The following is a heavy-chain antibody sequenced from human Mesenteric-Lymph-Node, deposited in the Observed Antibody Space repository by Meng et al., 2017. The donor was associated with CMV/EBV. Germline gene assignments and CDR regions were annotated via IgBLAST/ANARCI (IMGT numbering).Heavy chain of an antibody. CDR2: INHSGST. CDR1: GGSFSGYY. V-gene: IGHV4-34*01. J-gene: IGHJ5*02. CDR3: ARDFSCSSDNCYQGIDP. D-gene: IGHD2-2*01. Sequence: YGGSFSGYYWSWIRHPPGKGLEWIGEINHSGSTNYNPSLKSRVTISVDTSKDQFSLKLSSVTAADTAVYFCARDFSCSSDNCYQGIDPWGQGTLVTVSS.